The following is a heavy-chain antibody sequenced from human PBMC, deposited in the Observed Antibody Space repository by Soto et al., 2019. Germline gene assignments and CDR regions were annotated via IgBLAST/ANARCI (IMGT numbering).Heavy chain of an antibody. CDR1: GGSFSGYY. V-gene: IGHV4-34*01. CDR3: ARGSQTYYDFENWFDP. Sequence: SETLSLTCAVYGGSFSGYYWSWIRQPPGKGLEWIGEINHSGSTNYNPSLKSRVTISVDTSKNQFSLKLSSVTAADTAVYYCARGSQTYYDFENWFDPWGQGTLVTVSS. J-gene: IGHJ5*02. CDR2: INHSGST. D-gene: IGHD3-3*01.